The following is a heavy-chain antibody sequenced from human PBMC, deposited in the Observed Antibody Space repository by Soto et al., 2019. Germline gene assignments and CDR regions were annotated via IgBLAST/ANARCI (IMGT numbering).Heavy chain of an antibody. D-gene: IGHD2-2*01. V-gene: IGHV4-61*01. CDR1: GDSVSSGSYY. Sequence: PSETLSLTCTVSGDSVSSGSYYWSWIRQPPGKGLEWIGYIYYSGSTNYNPSLKSRVTISVDTSKNQFSLKLSSVTAADTAVYYCARVLEQTYCISTSCYGSGSFDIWGQGTMVTVSS. J-gene: IGHJ3*02. CDR3: ARVLEQTYCISTSCYGSGSFDI. CDR2: IYYSGST.